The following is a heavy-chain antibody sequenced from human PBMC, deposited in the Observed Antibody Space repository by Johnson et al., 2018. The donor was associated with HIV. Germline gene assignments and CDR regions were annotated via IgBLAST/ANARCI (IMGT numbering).Heavy chain of an antibody. CDR3: TTDQVDSGSYYNAFHI. Sequence: QVQLVESGGGVVQPGRSLRLSCAVSGFTFRSYGVHWVRQAPGKGLEWVAVIWYDGSNKYYADSVKGRFTISRDNSKNTLYLQMNSLKSEDTAVYYCTTDQVDSGSYYNAFHIWGQGTLVTVSS. CDR1: GFTFRSYG. D-gene: IGHD1-26*01. CDR2: IWYDGSNK. J-gene: IGHJ3*02. V-gene: IGHV3-33*01.